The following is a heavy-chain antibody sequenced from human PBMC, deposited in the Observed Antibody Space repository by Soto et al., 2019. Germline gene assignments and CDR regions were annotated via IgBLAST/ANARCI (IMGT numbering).Heavy chain of an antibody. CDR1: GGAFSGYY. V-gene: IGHV4-34*01. D-gene: IGHD3-22*01. Sequence: SETLSLTCAVYGGAFSGYYWSWIRPPPGKGLEWVGEINHSGSTNYNPSLKSRVTISVDTSKNQFSLKLSSVTAADTAVYYCAREARGTEDYYYDSSGYKRGYYFDYWGQGTLVTVSS. CDR2: INHSGST. CDR3: AREARGTEDYYYDSSGYKRGYYFDY. J-gene: IGHJ4*02.